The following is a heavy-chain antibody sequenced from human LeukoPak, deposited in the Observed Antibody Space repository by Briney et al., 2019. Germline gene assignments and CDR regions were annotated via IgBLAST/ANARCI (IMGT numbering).Heavy chain of an antibody. D-gene: IGHD1-26*01. CDR1: GYTFTSYA. J-gene: IGHJ3*02. CDR2: INAGNGNT. V-gene: IGHV1-3*01. CDR3: ARVPGELSDAFDI. Sequence: ASVKVSCKASGYTFTSYAMHWVRQAPGQRLEWMGWINAGNGNTKYSQTFQGRVTITRDTSASTAYMELSSLRSEDTAVYYCARVPGELSDAFDICGQGTMVNVSS.